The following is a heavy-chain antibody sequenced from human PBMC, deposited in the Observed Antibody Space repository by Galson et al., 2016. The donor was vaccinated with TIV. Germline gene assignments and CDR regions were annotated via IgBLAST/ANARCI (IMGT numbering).Heavy chain of an antibody. CDR3: TTELGYCSGGYCYYFDY. CDR2: IKSNFDGGTT. V-gene: IGHV3-15*01. Sequence: CAASGFTFSRHWMSWVRQAPGKGLEWVGRIKSNFDGGTTDYAAPVKGRFTISRHDSKNTLFLQMNRLKTEDTAVYYCTTELGYCSGGYCYYFDYWGQGTLVTVSS. J-gene: IGHJ4*02. D-gene: IGHD2-15*01. CDR1: GFTFSRHW.